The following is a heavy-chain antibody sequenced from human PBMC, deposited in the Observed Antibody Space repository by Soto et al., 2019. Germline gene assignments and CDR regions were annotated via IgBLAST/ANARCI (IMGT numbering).Heavy chain of an antibody. CDR1: GFTFSSYG. J-gene: IGHJ3*02. Sequence: GGSLRLSCAASGFTFSSYGMHWVRQAPGKGLEWVAVIWYDGSNKYYADSVKGRFTISRDNSKNTLYLQMNSLRAEDTAVYYCARETYGVAAFDIWGQGTMVTVSS. D-gene: IGHD4-17*01. V-gene: IGHV3-33*01. CDR3: ARETYGVAAFDI. CDR2: IWYDGSNK.